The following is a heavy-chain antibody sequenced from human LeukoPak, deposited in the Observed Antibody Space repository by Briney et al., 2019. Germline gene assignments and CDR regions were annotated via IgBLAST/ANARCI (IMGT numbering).Heavy chain of an antibody. CDR1: GGSISSGDYY. CDR3: ARKEGTH. Sequence: SQTLSLTCTVSGGSISSGDYYWSWIRQSPGKGLESIAYIYHTGSTYYSPSLKSRVIISVDTSKNQFSLRLNSVTAADTAVYYCARKEGTHWGQGILVTVSS. D-gene: IGHD1-1*01. J-gene: IGHJ4*02. CDR2: IYHTGST. V-gene: IGHV4-30-4*01.